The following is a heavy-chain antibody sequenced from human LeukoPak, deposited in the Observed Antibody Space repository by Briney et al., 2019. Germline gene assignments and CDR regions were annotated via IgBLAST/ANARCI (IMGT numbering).Heavy chain of an antibody. CDR1: GFTFSSYW. J-gene: IGHJ4*02. V-gene: IGHV3-74*01. CDR2: ISSDGSST. Sequence: GGSLRLSCAASGFTFSSYWMHWVRQAPGKGLVWVSRISSDGSSTTYADSVKGRFTISRDNAKNTLYLQMNSLRAEDTAVYYCARDGVGATDYWGQGTLVTVSS. D-gene: IGHD1-26*01. CDR3: ARDGVGATDY.